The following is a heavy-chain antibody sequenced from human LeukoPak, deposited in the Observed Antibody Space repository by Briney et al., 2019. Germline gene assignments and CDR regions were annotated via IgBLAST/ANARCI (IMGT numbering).Heavy chain of an antibody. CDR1: GFTFSNAW. V-gene: IGHV3-15*01. D-gene: IGHD3-22*01. CDR3: TTSGKYYYDSSGYYYYTYFDY. CDR2: IKSKTDGGTT. J-gene: IGHJ4*02. Sequence: GGSLRLSCAASGFTFSNAWMSWVRQAPGKGLEWVGRIKSKTDGGTTDYAAPVKGRFTISGDDSKNTLYLQMNSLKTEDTAVYYCTTSGKYYYDSSGYYYYTYFDYWGQGTLVTVSS.